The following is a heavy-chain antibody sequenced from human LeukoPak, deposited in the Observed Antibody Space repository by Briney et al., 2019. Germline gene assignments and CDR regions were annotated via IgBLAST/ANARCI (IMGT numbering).Heavy chain of an antibody. CDR1: GGSFSSGGYY. Sequence: SQTLSLTCTVSGGSFSSGGYYWSWIRQQPGKGLEWIGYIHYSGSANYNPSLKSRVTISVDTSKNQFSLKLSSVTAADTAVYYCARVVSRINGLREGYFDYWGQGTLVTVSS. CDR3: ARVVSRINGLREGYFDY. J-gene: IGHJ4*02. V-gene: IGHV4-31*03. CDR2: IHYSGSA. D-gene: IGHD2-21*01.